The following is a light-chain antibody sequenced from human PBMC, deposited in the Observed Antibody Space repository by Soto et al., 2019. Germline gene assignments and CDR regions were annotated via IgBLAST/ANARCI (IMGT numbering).Light chain of an antibody. CDR2: DAS. CDR1: QDIDKF. CDR3: QQYDDLPIT. J-gene: IGKJ5*01. Sequence: DIQMTQSPSSLSASVGDRVTITFQASQDIDKFLNWYQQKQGKPPKLLIDDASNLATGVPSRFSGRGSGTDFTFNISSLQPEDVATYYCQQYDDLPITFGQATRLQIK. V-gene: IGKV1-33*01.